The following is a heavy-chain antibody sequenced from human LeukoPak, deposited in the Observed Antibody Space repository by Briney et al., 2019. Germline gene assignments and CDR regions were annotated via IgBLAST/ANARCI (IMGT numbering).Heavy chain of an antibody. CDR2: IYSGGST. V-gene: IGHV3-53*01. Sequence: GGSLRLSCAASEFTFNSYSMNWVRQAPGKGLEWVSVIYSGGSTYYADSVKGRFTISRDSSKNTLYLQMNSLRAEDAAVYYCAKAPVTTCSGAYCYPFDYWGQGTLVTVSS. J-gene: IGHJ4*02. CDR1: EFTFNSYS. D-gene: IGHD2-15*01. CDR3: AKAPVTTCSGAYCYPFDY.